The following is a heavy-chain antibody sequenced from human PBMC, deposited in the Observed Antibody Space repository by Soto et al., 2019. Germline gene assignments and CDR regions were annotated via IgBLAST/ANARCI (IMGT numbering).Heavy chain of an antibody. V-gene: IGHV3-21*01. CDR2: ISSSSTYI. Sequence: LSLSCAASGFTFSSYSMNWVRQAPGKGLEWVSSISSSSTYIYYADSVKGRFTISRDNAKNSLYLQMNSLRAEDTAVYYCAPRDGYDYWGQGILVTVSS. CDR3: APRDGYDY. J-gene: IGHJ4*02. D-gene: IGHD5-12*01. CDR1: GFTFSSYS.